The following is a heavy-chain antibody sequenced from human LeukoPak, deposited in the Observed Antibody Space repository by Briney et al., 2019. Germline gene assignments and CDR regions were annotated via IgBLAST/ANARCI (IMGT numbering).Heavy chain of an antibody. D-gene: IGHD6-13*01. CDR2: IGGTGGGT. J-gene: IGHJ1*01. V-gene: IGHV3-23*01. CDR1: GFTFVSYA. Sequence: PRGCLRLSPALSGFTFVSYAMNSVRGTPGQGLQWGSAIGGTGGGTIYADSVKGRFTISRDNSKNTVYLQMNSLRVEDAAIYYCVKGRIATPGYAEKFLYWGQGARVTVSS. CDR3: VKGRIATPGYAEKFLY.